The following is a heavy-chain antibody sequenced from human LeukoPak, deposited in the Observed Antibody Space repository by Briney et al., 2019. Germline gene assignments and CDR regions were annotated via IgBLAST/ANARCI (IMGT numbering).Heavy chain of an antibody. D-gene: IGHD5-18*01. CDR3: ARDGYSYGLRSDY. V-gene: IGHV3-53*01. CDR1: GLTFSNYA. Sequence: PGGSLRLSCAASGLTFSNYAMNWVRQASGKGLEWVSVIYSGGSTYYADSVKGRFTISRDNSKNTLYLQMNSLRAEDTAVYYCARDGYSYGLRSDYWGQGTLVTVSS. CDR2: IYSGGST. J-gene: IGHJ4*02.